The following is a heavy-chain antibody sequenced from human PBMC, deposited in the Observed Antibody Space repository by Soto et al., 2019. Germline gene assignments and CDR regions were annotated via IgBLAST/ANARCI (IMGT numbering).Heavy chain of an antibody. V-gene: IGHV3-11*05. Sequence: QVELVESGGGLVKPGGPLRLSCAASGFTFSDHYMSWIRQAPGKGLEWLSYISGSNTYTDYADSVKGRFTISRDNARNSLFLQMNSLRADDTAVYYCARSMKGGKNFDYWGQGTLVTVSS. J-gene: IGHJ4*02. D-gene: IGHD1-26*01. CDR1: GFTFSDHY. CDR2: ISGSNTYT. CDR3: ARSMKGGKNFDY.